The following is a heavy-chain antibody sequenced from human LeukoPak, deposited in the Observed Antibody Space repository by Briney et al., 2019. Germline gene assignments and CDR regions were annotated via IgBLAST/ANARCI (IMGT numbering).Heavy chain of an antibody. V-gene: IGHV3-33*01. CDR3: ARGPRRDYVWGSYPDY. CDR2: IWYDGSNK. CDR1: GFTFSSYG. J-gene: IGHJ4*02. Sequence: GGSLRLSCAASGFTFSSYGMHWVRQAPGKGLEGVAVIWYDGSNKYYADSVKGRFTISRDNSKNTLYLQMNSLRAEDTAVYYCARGPRRDYVWGSYPDYWGQGTLVTVSS. D-gene: IGHD3-16*02.